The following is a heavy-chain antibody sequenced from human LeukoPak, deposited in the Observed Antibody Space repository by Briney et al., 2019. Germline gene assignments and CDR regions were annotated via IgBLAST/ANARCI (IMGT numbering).Heavy chain of an antibody. D-gene: IGHD6-19*01. V-gene: IGHV1-24*01. Sequence: GASVKVSCKVSGSTLTELSMHWVRQAPGKGLEWMGGFDPEDGETIYAQKFQGRVTMTEDTSTDTAYMELSSLRSEDTAVYYCATGLGWAGQGNWFDPWGQGTLVTVSS. CDR1: GSTLTELS. CDR3: ATGLGWAGQGNWFDP. J-gene: IGHJ5*02. CDR2: FDPEDGET.